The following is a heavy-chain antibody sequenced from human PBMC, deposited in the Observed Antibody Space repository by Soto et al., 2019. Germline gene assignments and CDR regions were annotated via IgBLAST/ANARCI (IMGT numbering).Heavy chain of an antibody. V-gene: IGHV4-34*01. CDR3: AREDDGGDRDYYGLDV. Sequence: SETLSLTCAVYGGSFSGYYWSWIRQPPGKGLEWIGEINHSGSTNYNPSLKSRVTMSVDTSKNLFSLKLSSVTAADTAVYFCAREDDGGDRDYYGLDVWGQGTTVTVSS. D-gene: IGHD2-21*02. CDR2: INHSGST. CDR1: GGSFSGYY. J-gene: IGHJ6*02.